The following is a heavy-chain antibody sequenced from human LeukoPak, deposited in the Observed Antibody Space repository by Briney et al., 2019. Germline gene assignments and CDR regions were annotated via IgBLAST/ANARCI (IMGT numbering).Heavy chain of an antibody. Sequence: GGSLRLSCAASGFTFTKFWMSWVRQAPGKGLEWVANIQEDGKKENYVDSVKGRFTISRDNAKNSLYLQMNSLRAEDTGLYYCARDATTAVGWVYMDVWGKGTTVTISS. CDR3: ARDATTAVGWVYMDV. J-gene: IGHJ6*03. CDR1: GFTFTKFW. V-gene: IGHV3-7*01. CDR2: IQEDGKKE. D-gene: IGHD6-25*01.